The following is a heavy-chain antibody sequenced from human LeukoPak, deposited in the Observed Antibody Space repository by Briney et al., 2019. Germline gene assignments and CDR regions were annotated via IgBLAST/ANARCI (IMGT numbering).Heavy chain of an antibody. D-gene: IGHD3-22*01. CDR2: IYYSGST. CDR1: GGSISSGGYS. Sequence: PSQTLSLTCAVSGGSISSGGYSWSWIRQPPGKGLEWIGYIYYSGSTNYNPSLKSRVTISVDTSKNQFSLKLSSVTAADTAVYYCARDEYHYDSSGYYFLGGMDVWGQGTTVTVSS. CDR3: ARDEYHYDSSGYYFLGGMDV. J-gene: IGHJ6*02. V-gene: IGHV4-61*08.